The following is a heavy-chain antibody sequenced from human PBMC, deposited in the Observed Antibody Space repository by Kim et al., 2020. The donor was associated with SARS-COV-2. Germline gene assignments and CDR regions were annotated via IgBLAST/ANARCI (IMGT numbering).Heavy chain of an antibody. J-gene: IGHJ4*02. D-gene: IGHD3-10*01. V-gene: IGHV4-34*01. Sequence: SETLSLTCAVYGGSFSGYYWSWIRQPPGKGLEWIGEINHSGSTNYNPSLKSRVTISVDTSKNQFSLKLSSVTAADTAVYYCARGLGYYYGSGSPNPPLGYWGQGTLVTVSS. CDR1: GGSFSGYY. CDR2: INHSGST. CDR3: ARGLGYYYGSGSPNPPLGY.